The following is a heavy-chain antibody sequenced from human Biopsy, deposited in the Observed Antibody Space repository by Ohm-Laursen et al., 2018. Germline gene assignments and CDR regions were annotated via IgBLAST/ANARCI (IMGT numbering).Heavy chain of an antibody. J-gene: IGHJ4*02. CDR3: ALAAAQTVTHFDY. V-gene: IGHV3-23*01. D-gene: IGHD4-17*01. CDR2: ISGNSDII. CDR1: GFTFSSYA. Sequence: GSLRLSCAASGFTFSSYAMTWFRQAPGKGLEWVSTISGNSDIIYDTDSVEGRFTISRDNSKNTLYLQMNSLRADDTAVYYCALAAAQTVTHFDYWGQGTLVTVSS.